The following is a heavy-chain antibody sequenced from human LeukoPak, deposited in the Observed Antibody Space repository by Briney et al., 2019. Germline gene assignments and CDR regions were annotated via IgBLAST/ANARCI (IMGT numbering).Heavy chain of an antibody. CDR3: AKNRAWDTAMDMLDY. D-gene: IGHD5-18*01. CDR1: GFTFSSYE. J-gene: IGHJ4*02. V-gene: IGHV3-48*03. Sequence: GGSLRLSCAASGFTFSSYEMNWVRQAPGKGLEWVSYISSSGSTIYYADSVKGRFTISRDNAKNSLYLQMNSLRAEDTAVYYCAKNRAWDTAMDMLDYWGQGTLVTVSS. CDR2: ISSSGSTI.